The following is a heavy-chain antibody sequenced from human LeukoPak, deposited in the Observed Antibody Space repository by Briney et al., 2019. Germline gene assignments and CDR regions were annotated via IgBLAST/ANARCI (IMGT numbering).Heavy chain of an antibody. CDR1: EDSFTSYW. CDR2: IDPSDSST. Sequence: GESLKISCKGSEDSFTSYWINWVRRMPGKGLEWMGRIDPSDSSTNYSPSFQGHVTLPADKSITTAYLRWSSLKASDTAIYYCARQYSGSYGFDYWGQGALVTVSS. V-gene: IGHV5-10-1*01. J-gene: IGHJ4*02. D-gene: IGHD1-26*01. CDR3: ARQYSGSYGFDY.